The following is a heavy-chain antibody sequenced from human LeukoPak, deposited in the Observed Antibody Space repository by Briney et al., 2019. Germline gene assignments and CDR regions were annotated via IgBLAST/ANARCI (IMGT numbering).Heavy chain of an antibody. CDR3: AELGITMIGGV. J-gene: IGHJ6*04. CDR1: GFTFSSYW. D-gene: IGHD3-10*02. V-gene: IGHV3-74*01. Sequence: PGGSLRLSCAVSGFTFSSYWMHWVRQAPGKGLVWVSRINSDGSNTNYADSVKGRFTISRDNAKNSLYLQMNSLRAEDTAVYYCAELGITMIGGVWGKGTTVTISS. CDR2: INSDGSNT.